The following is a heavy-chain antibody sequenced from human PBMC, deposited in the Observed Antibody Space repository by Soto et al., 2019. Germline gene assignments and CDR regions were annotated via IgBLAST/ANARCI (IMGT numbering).Heavy chain of an antibody. D-gene: IGHD6-13*01. CDR1: GGTFSSYA. V-gene: IGHV1-69*01. CDR3: AQYSSSGTYYFDY. Sequence: QVQLVQSGAEVKKPGSSVKVSCKASGGTFSSYAISWVRQAPGQGLEWMGGIIPIFGTANYAHKFQGRVTITADEYTSTAYMERNSLRSEDTAVHYWAQYSSSGTYYFDYWGHGTPVTVAS. CDR2: IIPIFGTA. J-gene: IGHJ4*01.